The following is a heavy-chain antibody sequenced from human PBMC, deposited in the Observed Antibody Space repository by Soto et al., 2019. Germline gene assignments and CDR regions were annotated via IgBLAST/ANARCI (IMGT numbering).Heavy chain of an antibody. CDR1: GGTFSSYA. CDR3: ARDQRRWLQTYYYDYGMDV. D-gene: IGHD5-12*01. CDR2: IIPIFGTA. Sequence: QAQLVQSGAEVKKPGSSVKVSCKASGGTFSSYAISWVRQAPGQGLEWMGGIIPIFGTANYAQKFQGRVTITADESKSTAYMELSSLRSEDTAVYYCARDQRRWLQTYYYDYGMDVWGQGTTVTVSS. V-gene: IGHV1-69*01. J-gene: IGHJ6*02.